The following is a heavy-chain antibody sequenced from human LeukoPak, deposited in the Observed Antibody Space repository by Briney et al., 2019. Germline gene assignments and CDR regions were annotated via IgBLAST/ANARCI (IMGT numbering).Heavy chain of an antibody. CDR3: AKDVEVRGVHYYYGMDV. J-gene: IGHJ6*02. CDR2: ISWNSGSI. D-gene: IGHD3-10*01. V-gene: IGHV3-9*01. Sequence: GGSLRLSCAASGFTFDDYAMHWVRQSPGKGLEWVSGISWNSGSIGYADSVKGRFTISRDNAKNSLYLQMNSLRAEDTALYYCAKDVEVRGVHYYYGMDVWGQGTTVTVSS. CDR1: GFTFDDYA.